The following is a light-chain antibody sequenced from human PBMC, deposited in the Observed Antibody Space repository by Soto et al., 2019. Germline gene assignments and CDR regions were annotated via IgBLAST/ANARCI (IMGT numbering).Light chain of an antibody. J-gene: IGKJ1*01. CDR1: QTISSS. CDR2: EAS. V-gene: IGKV1-5*03. CDR3: QQYHGYPLT. Sequence: DIKLTQSPSSLLGPEGGRVTIVCRSSQTISSSLAWYQQKPVKAPKLLIYEASTLKSGVPSRFSGSGSGTEFTLTITSLQPDDFATYYCQQYHGYPLTFGPGTKVDI.